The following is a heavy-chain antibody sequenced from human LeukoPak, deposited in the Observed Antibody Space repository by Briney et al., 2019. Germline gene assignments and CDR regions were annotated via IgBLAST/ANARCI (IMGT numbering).Heavy chain of an antibody. D-gene: IGHD3-10*01. V-gene: IGHV1-18*01. CDR3: ASPGVRGVITALFDY. J-gene: IGHJ4*02. Sequence: ASVKVSCKASGYTFTSYGISWVRQAPGQGLEWMGWISAYNGNTNYAQKLQGRVTMTTDTSTSTDYMELRSLRSDDTAVYYCASPGVRGVITALFDYWGQGTLVTVSS. CDR2: ISAYNGNT. CDR1: GYTFTSYG.